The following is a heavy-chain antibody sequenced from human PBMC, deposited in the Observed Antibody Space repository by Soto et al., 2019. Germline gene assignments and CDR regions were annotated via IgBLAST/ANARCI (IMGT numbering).Heavy chain of an antibody. Sequence: PSETLSLTCTVSGGSISSYYWSWIRQPPGKGLEWIGYIYYSGSTNYNPSLKSRVTISVDTSKNQFSLKLSSVTAADTAVYYCSGSSSVYGDYGDALNWYFDLWGRGTLVTV. J-gene: IGHJ2*01. CDR3: SGSSSVYGDYGDALNWYFDL. CDR1: GGSISSYY. CDR2: IYYSGST. D-gene: IGHD4-17*01. V-gene: IGHV4-59*01.